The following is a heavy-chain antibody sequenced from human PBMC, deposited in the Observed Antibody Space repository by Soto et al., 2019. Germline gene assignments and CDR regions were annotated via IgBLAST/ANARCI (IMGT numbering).Heavy chain of an antibody. J-gene: IGHJ5*02. D-gene: IGHD6-19*01. V-gene: IGHV3-7*05. CDR1: GLTFSPYW. CDR2: IKDDGGDE. Sequence: EVQLVESGGGLVQPGGSLRLSCAASGLTFSPYWMSWGRQAPGKGVEWVAIIKDDGGDELYLEAVRGRFTISRDNAKKSLDLAMDSLRVEDTAVYYCAGGSGWISDTWGQGTLVTVSS. CDR3: AGGSGWISDT.